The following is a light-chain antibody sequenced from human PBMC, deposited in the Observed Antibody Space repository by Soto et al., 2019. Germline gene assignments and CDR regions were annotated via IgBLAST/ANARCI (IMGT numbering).Light chain of an antibody. CDR2: GAS. J-gene: IGKJ2*01. CDR3: QQYGSSPPDT. V-gene: IGKV3-20*01. Sequence: EIVLTQSPGTLSLSPGERATLSCRASQSVSSSYLAWYQQKPGQAPRLLIYGASSSATGIPDRFSGSGSGTDFTLTIRRLESEDFAVYYCQQYGSSPPDTVGQGTKLEIK. CDR1: QSVSSSY.